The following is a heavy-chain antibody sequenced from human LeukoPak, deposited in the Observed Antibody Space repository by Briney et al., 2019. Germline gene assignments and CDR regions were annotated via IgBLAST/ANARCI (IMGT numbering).Heavy chain of an antibody. CDR3: ARDPYDILTDTNWFDP. Sequence: GGSLRLSCAASGFTFSNYWMSWVRQAPGKGLEWVANIKQDGSEKYYVDSVKGRFTISRDNAKNSLYLQMNSLRAEDTAVYYCARDPYDILTDTNWFDPWGQGTLVTVSS. J-gene: IGHJ5*02. D-gene: IGHD3-9*01. CDR1: GFTFSNYW. V-gene: IGHV3-7*01. CDR2: IKQDGSEK.